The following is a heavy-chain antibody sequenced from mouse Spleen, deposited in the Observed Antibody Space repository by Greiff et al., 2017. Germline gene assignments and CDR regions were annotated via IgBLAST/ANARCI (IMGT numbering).Heavy chain of an antibody. CDR3: ALYYRYDAYYFDY. Sequence: QVQLQQPGAELVKPGASVKLSCKASGYTFTSYWMQWVKQRPGQGLEWIGEIDPSDSYTNYNQKFKGKATLTVDTSSITAYMQLSSLTSEDSAVYYCALYYRYDAYYFDYWGQGTTLPVSS. CDR2: IDPSDSYT. V-gene: IGHV1-50*01. J-gene: IGHJ2*01. D-gene: IGHD2-14*01. CDR1: GYTFTSYW.